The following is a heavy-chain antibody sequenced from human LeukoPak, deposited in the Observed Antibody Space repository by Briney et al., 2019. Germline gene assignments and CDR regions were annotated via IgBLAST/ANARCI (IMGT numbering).Heavy chain of an antibody. CDR1: GFPLSSHA. V-gene: IGHV3-23*01. D-gene: IGHD6-19*01. Sequence: PGGSLRLSCAASGFPLSSHAMSWVRQAPGKGLEWVSATSSSDAGTYYADSVRGRFTISRDNAKNILYLQMNSLRAEDAAVYYCARDSVAVSGDFDYWGQGTLVTVSS. CDR3: ARDSVAVSGDFDY. CDR2: TSSSDAGT. J-gene: IGHJ4*01.